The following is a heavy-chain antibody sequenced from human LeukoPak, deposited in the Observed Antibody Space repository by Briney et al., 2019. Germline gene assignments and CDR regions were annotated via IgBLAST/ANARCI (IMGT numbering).Heavy chain of an antibody. CDR3: ARITMVRGVISYYYGMDV. Sequence: GASVKVSCKASGYTFTSYGISWVRQAPGQGLEWMGWISAYNGNTNYAQKLQGRVTMTTDTSTGTAYMELRSLRSDDTAVYYCARITMVRGVISYYYGMDVWGQGTTVTVSS. CDR1: GYTFTSYG. J-gene: IGHJ6*02. CDR2: ISAYNGNT. V-gene: IGHV1-18*01. D-gene: IGHD3-10*01.